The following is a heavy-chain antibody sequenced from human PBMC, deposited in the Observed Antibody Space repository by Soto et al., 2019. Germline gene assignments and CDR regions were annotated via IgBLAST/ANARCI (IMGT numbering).Heavy chain of an antibody. V-gene: IGHV1-69*01. D-gene: IGHD2-2*01. CDR2: IIPIFGTA. CDR3: ARDLIVVVPAAREGDYSYGMDV. CDR1: GGTFSSYA. J-gene: IGHJ6*02. Sequence: QVQLVQSGAEVKKPGSSVKVSCKASGGTFSSYAISWVRQAPGQGLEWMGGIIPIFGTANYAQKFQGRVTITADESTSTAYMELSSLRSEDTDVYYCARDLIVVVPAAREGDYSYGMDVWGQGTTVTVS.